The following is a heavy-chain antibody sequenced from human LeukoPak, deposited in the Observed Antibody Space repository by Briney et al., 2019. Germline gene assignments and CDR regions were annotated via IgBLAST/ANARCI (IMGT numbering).Heavy chain of an antibody. V-gene: IGHV4-59*01. J-gene: IGHJ1*01. CDR2: IYYSGST. CDR3: ARGASDRAEYFQH. CDR1: GGSISSYY. Sequence: SETLSLTCTVSGGSISSYYWSWIRQPPGKGLEWIGYIYYSGSTNYNPSLKSRVTISVDTSKNQFSLKLRSVTATDTAVYYCARGASDRAEYFQHWGQGTLVTVSS.